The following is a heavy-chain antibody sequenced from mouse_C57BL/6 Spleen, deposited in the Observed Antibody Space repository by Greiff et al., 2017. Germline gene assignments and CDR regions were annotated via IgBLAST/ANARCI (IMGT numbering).Heavy chain of an antibody. CDR3: ARQRDYDY. D-gene: IGHD2-4*01. V-gene: IGHV5-6*01. CDR2: ISSGGSYT. J-gene: IGHJ2*01. Sequence: EVKVVESGGDLVKPGGSLKLSCAASGFTFSSYGMSWVRQTPDKRLEWVATISSGGSYTYYPDSVKGRFTISSDHAKNTLYLQMSSLKSEDTAMYYCARQRDYDYWGQGTTLTVSS. CDR1: GFTFSSYG.